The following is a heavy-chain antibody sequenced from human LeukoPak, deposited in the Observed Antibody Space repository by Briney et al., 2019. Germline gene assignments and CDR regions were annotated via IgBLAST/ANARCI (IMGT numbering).Heavy chain of an antibody. CDR3: ASGDYGDPPLNY. CDR1: GYTFTDYY. D-gene: IGHD4-17*01. J-gene: IGHJ4*02. V-gene: IGHV1-2*02. Sequence: ASVKVSCKVYGYTFTDYYLHWVRQAPGQGLEWMGWINPKSGGTNYAQKFQDRVTMTRDTSISTAYMELTRLRSDDSAVYYCASGDYGDPPLNYWGQGTLVTVSS. CDR2: INPKSGGT.